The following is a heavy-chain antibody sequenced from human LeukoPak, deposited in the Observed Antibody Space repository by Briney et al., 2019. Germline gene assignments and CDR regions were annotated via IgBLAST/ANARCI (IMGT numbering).Heavy chain of an antibody. CDR1: GGSFSGYY. V-gene: IGHV4-34*01. CDR2: INHSGST. Sequence: SETLSLTCAVYGGSFSGYYWSWIRQPPGEGLEWIGEINHSGSTNYNPSLKSRVTISVDTSKNQFSLKLSSVTAADTAVYYCARGQYYYGYKVNWFDPWGQGTLVTVSS. CDR3: ARGQYYYGYKVNWFDP. D-gene: IGHD3-10*01. J-gene: IGHJ5*02.